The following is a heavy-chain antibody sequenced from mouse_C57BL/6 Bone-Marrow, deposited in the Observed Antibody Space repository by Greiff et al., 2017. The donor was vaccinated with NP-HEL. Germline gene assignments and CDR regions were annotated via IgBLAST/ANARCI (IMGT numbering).Heavy chain of an antibody. V-gene: IGHV1-61*01. Sequence: VQLQQSGAELVRPGSSVKLSCKASGYTFTSYWMDWVKQRPGQGLEWIGNIYPSDSETHYNQKFKDKATLTVDKSSSTAYMQLSSLTSEDSAVYYCARFTTVVATDFDYWGQGTTLTVSS. CDR2: IYPSDSET. J-gene: IGHJ2*01. CDR3: ARFTTVVATDFDY. CDR1: GYTFTSYW. D-gene: IGHD1-1*01.